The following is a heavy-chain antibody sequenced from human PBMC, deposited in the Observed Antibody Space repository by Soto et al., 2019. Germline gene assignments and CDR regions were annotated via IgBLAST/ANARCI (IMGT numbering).Heavy chain of an antibody. CDR2: IIPILGIA. J-gene: IGHJ3*02. Sequence: QVQLVQSGAEVKKPGSSVKVSCTASGGTFSSYTISWVRQAPGQGLEWMGRIIPILGIANYAQKFQGRVTINADKSTSTAYMELSSLRSEDTAVYYCARVTMTTVITRWFGVYDAFDIWGQGTMVTVSS. CDR3: ARVTMTTVITRWFGVYDAFDI. V-gene: IGHV1-69*02. D-gene: IGHD4-17*01. CDR1: GGTFSSYT.